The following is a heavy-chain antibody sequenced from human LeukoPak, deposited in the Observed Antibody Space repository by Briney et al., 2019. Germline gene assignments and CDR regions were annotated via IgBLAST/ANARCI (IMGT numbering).Heavy chain of an antibody. J-gene: IGHJ6*03. CDR1: GGSISPYY. D-gene: IGHD3-3*02. CDR3: ARAFYPGYYSYMAV. V-gene: IGHV4-59*01. CDR2: IYYSGST. Sequence: SETLSLTCTVSGGSISPYYWSWVRQPPGKGLEWIGYIYYSGSTNYNPSLKSRVTISVDTSKNQFSLKLSSVTAADTAVYYCARAFYPGYYSYMAVWGKGTTVTVSS.